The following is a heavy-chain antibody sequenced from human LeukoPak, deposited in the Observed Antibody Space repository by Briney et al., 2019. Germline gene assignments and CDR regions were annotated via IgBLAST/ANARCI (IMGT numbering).Heavy chain of an antibody. CDR3: AVGILSYYYYYGMDV. CDR1: GYTFTGYY. J-gene: IGHJ6*02. CDR2: INPNSGGT. V-gene: IGHV1-2*04. D-gene: IGHD7-27*01. Sequence: ASVKVSCKASGYTFTGYYMHWVRQAPGQGLEWMGWINPNSGGTNYAQKFQGWVTMTRDTSISTAYMELSRLRSDDTAVYYCAVGILSYYYYYGMDVWGQGTTVTVSS.